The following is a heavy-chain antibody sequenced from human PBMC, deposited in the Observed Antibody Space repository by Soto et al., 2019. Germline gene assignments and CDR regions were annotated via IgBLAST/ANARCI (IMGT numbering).Heavy chain of an antibody. CDR2: IYYSGST. Sequence: QLQLQESGPGLVKPSETLSLTCTVSGGSISSSSYYWGWIRQPPGKGLAWIGSIYYSGSTYYNPSLQSRATISVDTSKNQFSRMLSSVSAADTAVYYCARQGCYGRSWGQRVSFWFDPWGQGTLVTVCS. V-gene: IGHV4-39*01. D-gene: IGHD6-13*01. CDR1: GGSISSSSYY. J-gene: IGHJ5*02. CDR3: ARQGCYGRSWGQRVSFWFDP.